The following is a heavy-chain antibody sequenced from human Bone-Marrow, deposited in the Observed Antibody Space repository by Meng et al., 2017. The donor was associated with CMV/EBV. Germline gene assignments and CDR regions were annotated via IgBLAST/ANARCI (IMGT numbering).Heavy chain of an antibody. D-gene: IGHD2-2*01. CDR3: AKAAVFEKIVVVPTAIDS. Sequence: GESLKISCAASGITFSRSEMNWVRQAPEKGLEWVSYISSSGSTIYYADSVKGRFTISRDNSKNTLYLQMNSLRVEDTAMYYCAKAAVFEKIVVVPTAIDSWGRGTLVTVSS. J-gene: IGHJ5*01. V-gene: IGHV3-48*03. CDR2: ISSSGSTI. CDR1: GITFSRSE.